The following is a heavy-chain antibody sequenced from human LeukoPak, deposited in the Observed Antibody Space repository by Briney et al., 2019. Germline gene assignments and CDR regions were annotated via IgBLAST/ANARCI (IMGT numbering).Heavy chain of an antibody. J-gene: IGHJ3*02. CDR3: ARDWDYDFWSGYHHDAFDI. CDR2: IRSGSSYI. D-gene: IGHD3-3*01. Sequence: PGGSLRLSCAASGFTFSSYAMNWVRRAPGKGLEWVPAIRSGSSYIYYADSVKGRFTISRDNAKNSLYLQMNSLRAEDTAVYYCARDWDYDFWSGYHHDAFDIWGQGTMVTVSS. CDR1: GFTFSSYA. V-gene: IGHV3-21*01.